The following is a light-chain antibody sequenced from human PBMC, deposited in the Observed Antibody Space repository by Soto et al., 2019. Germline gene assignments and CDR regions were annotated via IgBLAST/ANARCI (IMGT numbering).Light chain of an antibody. Sequence: QSALTQPPSASGSPGQSVTISCTGTSSDVGAFNYVSWYQQHPVKAPKLMIYEVSKRPSGVPDRFSGSKSGNTASLTVSGLQAEDEADYYCQSYDVESHVVFGGGTKLTVL. V-gene: IGLV2-8*01. CDR3: QSYDVESHVV. J-gene: IGLJ2*01. CDR2: EVS. CDR1: SSDVGAFNY.